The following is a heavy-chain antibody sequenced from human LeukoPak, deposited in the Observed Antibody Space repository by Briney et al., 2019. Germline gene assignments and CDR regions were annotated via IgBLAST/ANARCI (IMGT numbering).Heavy chain of an antibody. Sequence: ASVKVSCKASGYTFTSYGISWVRQAPGQGLEWMGWISAYNGNTNYAQKLQGRVTMTEDTSTDTAYMELSSLRSEDTAVYYCATLRGVGRAYYYYYYMDVWGKGTTVTVSS. J-gene: IGHJ6*03. V-gene: IGHV1-18*01. D-gene: IGHD1-26*01. CDR1: GYTFTSYG. CDR3: ATLRGVGRAYYYYYYMDV. CDR2: ISAYNGNT.